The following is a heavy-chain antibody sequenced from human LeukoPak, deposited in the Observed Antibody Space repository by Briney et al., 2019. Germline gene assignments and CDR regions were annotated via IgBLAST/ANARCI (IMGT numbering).Heavy chain of an antibody. D-gene: IGHD5-18*01. Sequence: GGSLTLSCAASGFTFSTYTMHWVRQAPGKGLEYVSSISGNGGSREYANSVKGRFTISRDNSRNTLYLQMGSLRAEDMAVYYCARDAGYVRFDFWGQGTLATVSS. CDR1: GFTFSTYT. CDR3: ARDAGYVRFDF. J-gene: IGHJ4*02. V-gene: IGHV3-64*01. CDR2: ISGNGGSR.